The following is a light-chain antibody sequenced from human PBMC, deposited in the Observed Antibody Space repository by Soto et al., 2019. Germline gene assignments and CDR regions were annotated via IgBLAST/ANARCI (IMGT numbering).Light chain of an antibody. Sequence: ETVLTQSPATLSLSPGERATLSCRASQSVSSYLAWYQQKPGQAPRLLIYDASNRATGIPARFSGSGSGTDFTLTISSLEPEDFAVYYCQQRGNWPLTFGGGTKVKVK. CDR1: QSVSSY. J-gene: IGKJ4*01. CDR3: QQRGNWPLT. V-gene: IGKV3-11*01. CDR2: DAS.